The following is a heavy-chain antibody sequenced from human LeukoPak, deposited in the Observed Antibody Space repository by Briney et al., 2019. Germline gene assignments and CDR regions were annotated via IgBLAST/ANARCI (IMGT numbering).Heavy chain of an antibody. Sequence: SETLFLTCTVSGGSISSYYWSWIRQPPGKGLEWIGYIYYSGSTNYNPSLKSRLTISVDTSKNQFSLKLSSVTAADTAVYYCARVHSGYESGANWFDPWGQGTLVTVSS. V-gene: IGHV4-59*01. D-gene: IGHD5-12*01. CDR1: GGSISSYY. CDR3: ARVHSGYESGANWFDP. J-gene: IGHJ5*02. CDR2: IYYSGST.